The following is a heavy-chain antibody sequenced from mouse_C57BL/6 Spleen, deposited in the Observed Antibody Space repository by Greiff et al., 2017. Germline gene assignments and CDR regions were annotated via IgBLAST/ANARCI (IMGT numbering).Heavy chain of an antibody. CDR3: ARQGDYDVGAYAMDY. J-gene: IGHJ4*01. CDR2: ISSGGSYT. Sequence: DVMLVESGGDLVKPGGSLKLSCAASGFTFSSYGMSCVRQTPDKRLAWVATISSGGSYTYYPDSVKGRFTISRDNAKNTLYLQMSSLKSEDTAMYYCARQGDYDVGAYAMDYWGQGTSVTVSS. D-gene: IGHD2-4*01. CDR1: GFTFSSYG. V-gene: IGHV5-6*02.